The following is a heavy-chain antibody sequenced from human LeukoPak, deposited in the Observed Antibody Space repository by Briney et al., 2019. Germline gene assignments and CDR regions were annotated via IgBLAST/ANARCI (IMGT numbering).Heavy chain of an antibody. CDR2: IRYDGSNK. D-gene: IGHD2-2*01. CDR1: GFTFSSYG. V-gene: IGHV3-30*02. J-gene: IGHJ4*02. CDR3: TRVRVVVPSAFDYCDF. Sequence: GGSLRLSCAASGFTFSSYGMHWVRQAPGKGLEWVAFIRYDGSNKYYADSVKGRFTISRDNSKNTLYLQINSLRAEDTAVYYCTRVRVVVPSAFDYCDFWGQGTLVTVSS.